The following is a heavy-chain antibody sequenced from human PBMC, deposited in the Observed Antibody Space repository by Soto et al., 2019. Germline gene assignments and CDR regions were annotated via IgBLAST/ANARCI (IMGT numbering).Heavy chain of an antibody. CDR2: ISSSSSYI. CDR3: APLSRFALDY. CDR1: GFTFNTYT. D-gene: IGHD3-10*01. Sequence: GGSLRLSCAASGFTFNTYTMNWVRQAPGKGLEWVSSISSSSSYIYYTDSVRGRFTISRDNAKNSLYLQMSSLRAEDTAVYYCAPLSRFALDYCGQGTLVTVSS. V-gene: IGHV3-21*01. J-gene: IGHJ4*02.